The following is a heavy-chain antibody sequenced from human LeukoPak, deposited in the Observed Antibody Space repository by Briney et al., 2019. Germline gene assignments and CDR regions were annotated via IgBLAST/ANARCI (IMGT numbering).Heavy chain of an antibody. J-gene: IGHJ6*03. Sequence: GGSLRLSCAASGFTFSSYWMSWVRQAPGKGLEWVANIKKDGSEKYYVDSVKGRFTISRDNAKNSLYLQMNSLRAEDTAVYYCARGSRSTVTTGNYYYYYYMDVWGKGTTVTVSS. V-gene: IGHV3-7*04. CDR2: IKKDGSEK. CDR1: GFTFSSYW. CDR3: ARGSRSTVTTGNYYYYYYMDV. D-gene: IGHD4-17*01.